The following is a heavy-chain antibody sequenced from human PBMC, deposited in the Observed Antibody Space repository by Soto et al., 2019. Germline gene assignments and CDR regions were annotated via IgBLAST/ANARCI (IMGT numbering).Heavy chain of an antibody. J-gene: IGHJ4*02. CDR1: GFTFSSYG. V-gene: IGHV3-30*18. Sequence: GGSLRLSCAASGFTFSSYGMHWVRQAPGKGLEWVAVISYDGSNKYYADSVKGRFTISRDNSKNTLYLQMNSLRAEDTAVYYCANTPNYYDSSGYSYYFDYWGQGTLVTVSS. CDR2: ISYDGSNK. D-gene: IGHD3-22*01. CDR3: ANTPNYYDSSGYSYYFDY.